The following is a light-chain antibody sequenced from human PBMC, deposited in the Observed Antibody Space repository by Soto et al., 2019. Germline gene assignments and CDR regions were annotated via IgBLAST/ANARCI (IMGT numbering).Light chain of an antibody. V-gene: IGLV2-8*01. CDR3: KSYAGSNTYV. J-gene: IGLJ1*01. Sequence: VLTQPASASGSPGQSVTISCTGTKNDIGFYDFVSWYQHHPGKAPRLIIYEVVQRPSGVPDRFSGSKSGNTASLTVSGLQAADEADYFCKSYAGSNTYVFGSGTKVTVL. CDR1: KNDIGFYDF. CDR2: EVV.